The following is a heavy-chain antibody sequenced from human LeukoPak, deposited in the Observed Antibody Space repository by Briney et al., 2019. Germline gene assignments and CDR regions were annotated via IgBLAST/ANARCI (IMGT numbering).Heavy chain of an antibody. CDR1: GFTFSSYA. V-gene: IGHV3-23*01. CDR2: ISGSGGST. Sequence: PGASLRLSCAASGFTFSSYAMSWVRQAPGKGLEWVSAISGSGGSTYYADPVKGRFTISRDNSKNTLYLQMNSLRAEDTAVYYCAKLDYGDYVLGYWGQGTPVTVSS. J-gene: IGHJ4*02. D-gene: IGHD4-17*01. CDR3: AKLDYGDYVLGY.